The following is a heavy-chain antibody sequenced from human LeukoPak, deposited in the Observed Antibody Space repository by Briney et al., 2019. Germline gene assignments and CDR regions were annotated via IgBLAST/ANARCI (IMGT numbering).Heavy chain of an antibody. CDR3: ARGYYYDSSGYYLYYYYYGMDV. J-gene: IGHJ6*02. D-gene: IGHD3-22*01. V-gene: IGHV3-48*01. Sequence: QTGGSLRLSCAASGFTFSSYSMNWVRQAPGKGLEWVSYISSSSSTIYYADSVKGRFTISRDNSKNTLYLQMNSLRAEDTAVYYCARGYYYDSSGYYLYYYYYGMDVWGQGTTVTVSS. CDR2: ISSSSSTI. CDR1: GFTFSSYS.